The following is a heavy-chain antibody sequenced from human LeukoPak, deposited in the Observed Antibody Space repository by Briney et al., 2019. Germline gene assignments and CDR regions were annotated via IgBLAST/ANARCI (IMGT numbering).Heavy chain of an antibody. Sequence: GGSLRLSCAASGFTFSSYGMSWLRQAPGKGLEWVSAISGSGGSTYYADSVKGRFTISRDNSKNTLYLQMNSLRAEDTAVYYCAKFRTPRILLWFGSDAFDIWGQGTMVTVSS. V-gene: IGHV3-23*01. CDR2: ISGSGGST. CDR1: GFTFSSYG. CDR3: AKFRTPRILLWFGSDAFDI. D-gene: IGHD3-10*01. J-gene: IGHJ3*02.